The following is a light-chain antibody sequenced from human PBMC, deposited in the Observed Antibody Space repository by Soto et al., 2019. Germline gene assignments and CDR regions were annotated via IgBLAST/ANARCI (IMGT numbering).Light chain of an antibody. J-gene: IGLJ2*01. CDR1: SSDIGAYNY. Sequence: QSALTQPASVPGSPGQSITISCTGTSSDIGAYNYVSWYQQHPGKAPKLMIYDVSNRPTGVSNRFSGSKSGHTASLTISGLQAEDEADYYCSSYTSSSTVVFGGGTKLTVL. CDR2: DVS. CDR3: SSYTSSSTVV. V-gene: IGLV2-14*01.